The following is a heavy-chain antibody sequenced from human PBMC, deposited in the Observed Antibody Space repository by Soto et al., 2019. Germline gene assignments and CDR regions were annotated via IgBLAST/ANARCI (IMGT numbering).Heavy chain of an antibody. CDR1: VFTFSSYA. D-gene: IGHD4-17*01. Sequence: GGPLRLSCAASVFTFSSYAMSLVRQSPGKGLEWVSAITRSGGRTYSADSVKGRFTISRDNSTNTMYLQMNSLRAEDTAVYYCAKGLAAFYYYGMEFWGQGTTVTFSS. J-gene: IGHJ6*02. CDR3: AKGLAAFYYYGMEF. V-gene: IGHV3-23*01. CDR2: ITRSGGRT.